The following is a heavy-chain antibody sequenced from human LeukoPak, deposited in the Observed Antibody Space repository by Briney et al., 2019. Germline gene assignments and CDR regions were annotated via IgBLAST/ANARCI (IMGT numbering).Heavy chain of an antibody. V-gene: IGHV4-59*08. CDR3: ARSGGYNLNFDY. Sequence: SETLSLTCTVSGGSISSYYWSWIRQPPGKGLEWIGYIFYSGSTNYNPSLKSRVTISVDTSKNQFSLKLSSVTAADTAVYYCARSGGYNLNFDYWGQGTLVTVSS. J-gene: IGHJ4*02. D-gene: IGHD5-24*01. CDR1: GGSISSYY. CDR2: IFYSGST.